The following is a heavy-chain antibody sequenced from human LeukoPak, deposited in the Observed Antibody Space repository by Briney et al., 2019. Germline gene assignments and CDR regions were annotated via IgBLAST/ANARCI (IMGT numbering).Heavy chain of an antibody. Sequence: PWGTLSLTCTVSGGSISSSSYYWGWIRQPPGKGLEWIGSIYHSGSTYYNPSLKSRVTISVDTSKNQFSLKLSSVTATDTAVYYCARHDYDILTGYRLDYWGQGTLVTVSS. CDR2: IYHSGST. J-gene: IGHJ4*02. D-gene: IGHD3-9*01. V-gene: IGHV4-39*01. CDR1: GGSISSSSYY. CDR3: ARHDYDILTGYRLDY.